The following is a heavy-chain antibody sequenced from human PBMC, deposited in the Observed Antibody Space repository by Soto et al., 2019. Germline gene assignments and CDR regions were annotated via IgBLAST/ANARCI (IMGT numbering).Heavy chain of an antibody. CDR3: VRDEFGSPTGMDV. D-gene: IGHD6-6*01. J-gene: IGHJ6*04. Sequence: QLQLQESGPGLVKPSETLSLTCTVSGGSLSSSNYYWGWIRQPPGKGLEWIGSIYFRGSTHYNASLKSRVTLSVDTSRNQFSLKLSSVTAADTAVYYCVRDEFGSPTGMDVWGKGTTVTVSP. CDR1: GGSLSSSNYY. V-gene: IGHV4-39*01. CDR2: IYFRGST.